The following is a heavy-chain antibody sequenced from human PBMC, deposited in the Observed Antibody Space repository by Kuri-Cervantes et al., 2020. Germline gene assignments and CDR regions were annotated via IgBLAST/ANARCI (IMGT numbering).Heavy chain of an antibody. CDR2: IWYDGSNK. CDR1: GFTFSSYG. V-gene: IGHV3-33*01. J-gene: IGHJ4*02. D-gene: IGHD3-10*01. Sequence: GESLKISCAASGFTFSSYGIHWVRQAPGKGLEWVAVIWYDGSNKYYADSVKGRFTISRDNSKNTLYLQMNSLRAEDTAVYYCARDLMVREVTGENFDYWGQGTLVTVSS. CDR3: ARDLMVREVTGENFDY.